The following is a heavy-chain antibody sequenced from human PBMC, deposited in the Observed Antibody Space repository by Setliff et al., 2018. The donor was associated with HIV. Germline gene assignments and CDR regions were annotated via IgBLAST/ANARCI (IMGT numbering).Heavy chain of an antibody. D-gene: IGHD3-16*01. V-gene: IGHV1-69*04. CDR1: GGTFSSYA. J-gene: IGHJ6*03. CDR3: ARCGAGDWHLYMDV. CDR2: SIPILGIG. Sequence: ASVKVSCKASGGTFSSYAINWVRQAPGQGLEWMGRSIPILGIGNDEQAQKFKGRVTFTADESTSTVYMELSSLRSEDTAVYYCARCGAGDWHLYMDVWGKGTAVTVSS.